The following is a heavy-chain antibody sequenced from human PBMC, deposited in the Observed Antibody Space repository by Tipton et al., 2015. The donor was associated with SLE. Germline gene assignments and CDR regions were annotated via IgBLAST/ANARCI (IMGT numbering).Heavy chain of an antibody. V-gene: IGHV1-18*01. CDR1: GYTFTSYA. Sequence: QLVQSGAEIKKPGASVKVSCKASGYTFTSYAISWVRQAPGQGLEWMGWINPYTGNTDYAQKVQGRVTMTTDTSRSTAYLDLRSLRPDDTAVYYCARGRGSSGWRFDYWGQGTLVTVSS. J-gene: IGHJ4*02. CDR3: ARGRGSSGWRFDY. D-gene: IGHD6-19*01. CDR2: INPYTGNT.